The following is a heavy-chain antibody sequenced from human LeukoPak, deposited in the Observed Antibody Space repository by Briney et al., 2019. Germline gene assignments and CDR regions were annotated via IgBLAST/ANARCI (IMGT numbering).Heavy chain of an antibody. CDR1: GGSFSGYY. CDR2: INHSGST. Sequence: PSETLSLTCAVYGGSFSGYYWSWIRQPPGKGLEWIGEINHSGSTNYNPSLKSRVTISVDTSKNQFSLKLSSVTAADTAVHYCARLVVVPAAISILDYWGQGTLVTVSS. V-gene: IGHV4-34*01. CDR3: ARLVVVPAAISILDY. D-gene: IGHD2-2*02. J-gene: IGHJ4*02.